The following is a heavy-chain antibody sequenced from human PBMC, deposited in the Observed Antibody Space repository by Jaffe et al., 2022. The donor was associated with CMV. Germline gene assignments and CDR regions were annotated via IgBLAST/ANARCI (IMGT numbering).Heavy chain of an antibody. V-gene: IGHV4-59*01. J-gene: IGHJ5*02. Sequence: QVQLQESGPGLVKPSETLSLTCTVSGGSISSYYWSWIRQPPGKGLEWIGYIYYSGSTNYNPSLKSRVTISVDTSKNQFSLKLSSVTAADTAVYYCARARGGRLVRDSWWFDPWGQGTLVTVSS. D-gene: IGHD3-10*01. CDR1: GGSISSYY. CDR2: IYYSGST. CDR3: ARARGGRLVRDSWWFDP.